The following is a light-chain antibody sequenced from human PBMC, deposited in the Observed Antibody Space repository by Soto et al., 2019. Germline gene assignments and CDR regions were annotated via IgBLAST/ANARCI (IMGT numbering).Light chain of an antibody. V-gene: IGKV3-20*01. Sequence: LTRRESTLSLSPGERSNLSCRPSQSVGSYLAWYQQKPGQAPRIXIYGASSRDTGIPGMFSGSGSGTEFTLTFGILELEVFGVADRQQYGSSPWTIGQGTKVDIK. CDR2: GAS. CDR1: QSVGSY. CDR3: QQYGSSPWT. J-gene: IGKJ1*01.